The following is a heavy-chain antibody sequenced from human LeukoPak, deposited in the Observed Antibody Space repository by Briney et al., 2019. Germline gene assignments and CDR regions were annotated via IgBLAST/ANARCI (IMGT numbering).Heavy chain of an antibody. CDR1: GFTFNNAW. D-gene: IGHD6-19*01. V-gene: IGHV3-15*01. CDR3: TTDPSGWYPEIDY. J-gene: IGHJ4*02. Sequence: GGSLRLSCAASGFTFNNAWMIWVRQAPGKGLEWVGRIKSKTDGGTTDYAAPVKGRFTISRDDSKNTLYLQMNCLKTEDTAVYYCTTDPSGWYPEIDYWGQGTLVTVSS. CDR2: IKSKTDGGTT.